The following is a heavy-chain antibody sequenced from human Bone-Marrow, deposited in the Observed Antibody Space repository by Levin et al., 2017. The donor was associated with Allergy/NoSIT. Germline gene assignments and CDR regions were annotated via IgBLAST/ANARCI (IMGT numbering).Heavy chain of an antibody. CDR3: ARVRAPDYYYYMDV. CDR2: INTNTENP. V-gene: IGHV7-4-1*02. J-gene: IGHJ6*03. CDR1: GYTFTNYA. Sequence: GESLKISCKASGYTFTNYAMNWVRQAPGQGLEWMGWINTNTENPTYAQGFTGRFVFSLDTSVSTAYLQISSLKAEDTAVYFCARVRAPDYYYYMDVWGKGTTVTVSS.